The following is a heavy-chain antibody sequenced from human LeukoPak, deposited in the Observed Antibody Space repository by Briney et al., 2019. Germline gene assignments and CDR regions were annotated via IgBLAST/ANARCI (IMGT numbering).Heavy chain of an antibody. CDR3: AGLLDNDSSGDPDTFDV. J-gene: IGHJ3*01. V-gene: IGHV4-59*11. Sequence: SETLSLTCTVSGGSMSSHYWSWIRQSPGKGLEWIGYKSYSGRTYYKPSLRSRVTISVDTSKNHFSLSLTSVTAAATAVYYCAGLLDNDSSGDPDTFDVWGQGTMVTVSS. CDR2: KSYSGRT. CDR1: GGSMSSHY. D-gene: IGHD3-22*01.